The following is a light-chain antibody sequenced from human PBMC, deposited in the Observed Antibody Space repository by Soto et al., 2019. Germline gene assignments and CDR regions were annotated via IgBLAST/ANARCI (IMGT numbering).Light chain of an antibody. CDR2: GAK. CDR1: QAISNY. J-gene: IGKJ1*01. CDR3: QQYNSYSRT. V-gene: IGKV1-17*01. Sequence: DIQMTQSPSFLSASVGDRVTITCRASQAISNYLNWYQQKPGKAPNLLIFGAKTLQSGVPSRFSGSGSGTEFTLTISSLQPDDFATYYCQQYNSYSRTFGQGTKVDIK.